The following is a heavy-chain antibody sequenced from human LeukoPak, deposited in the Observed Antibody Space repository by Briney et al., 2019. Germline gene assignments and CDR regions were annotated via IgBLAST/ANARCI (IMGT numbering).Heavy chain of an antibody. J-gene: IGHJ5*02. Sequence: LETLSLTCAVYGGSFSGYYWSWIRQPPGKGLEWIGEINHSGSTNYNPSLKSRVTISVDTSKNQFSLKLSSVTAADTAVYYCARGHHYYDFWSGYYTGYWFDPWGQGTLVTVSS. CDR2: INHSGST. CDR1: GGSFSGYY. D-gene: IGHD3-3*01. CDR3: ARGHHYYDFWSGYYTGYWFDP. V-gene: IGHV4-34*01.